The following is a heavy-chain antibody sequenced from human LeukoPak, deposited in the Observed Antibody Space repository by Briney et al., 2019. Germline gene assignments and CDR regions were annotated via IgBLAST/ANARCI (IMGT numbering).Heavy chain of an antibody. CDR1: GYTFTDYY. D-gene: IGHD4-17*01. J-gene: IGHJ3*02. V-gene: IGHV1-2*02. CDR3: ARDCQTTVTTNDAFDI. Sequence: ASVKVSCKASGYTFTDYYMHWVRQAPGQGPEWMGWINPNSGGTNYAQKFQGRVTMTRDTSISTAYMELSRLRSDDTAVYYCARDCQTTVTTNDAFDIWGQGTMVTVSS. CDR2: INPNSGGT.